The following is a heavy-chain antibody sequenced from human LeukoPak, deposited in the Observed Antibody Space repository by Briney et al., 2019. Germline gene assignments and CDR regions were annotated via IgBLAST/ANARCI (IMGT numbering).Heavy chain of an antibody. Sequence: GGSLRLSCAASGFTFSSYGMHWVRQAPGKGLEWVAVIWYDGSNKYYADSVKGRFTISRDNSKNTLYLRMNSLRAEDTAVYYCVTVDPIIIDYWGQGTLVTVSS. D-gene: IGHD2-8*02. CDR3: VTVDPIIIDY. V-gene: IGHV3-33*01. J-gene: IGHJ4*02. CDR2: IWYDGSNK. CDR1: GFTFSSYG.